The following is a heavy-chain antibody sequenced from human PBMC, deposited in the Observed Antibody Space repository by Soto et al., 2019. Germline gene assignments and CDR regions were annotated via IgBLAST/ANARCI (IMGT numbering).Heavy chain of an antibody. CDR2: MHYDGTT. J-gene: IGHJ4*02. V-gene: IGHV4-31*03. CDR3: ARYYFVPGTAYSPVFDY. CDR1: GGSIASVGFY. D-gene: IGHD3-10*02. Sequence: QVQLQESGPGLVNPSQTLSLTCTVSGGSIASVGFYCSWIRQNPEKGLEWIAYMHYDGTTYYNPSLRSRTAISLATSRNQFSLTLNSVTAADTAVYYCARYYFVPGTAYSPVFDYWGQGILVTVSS.